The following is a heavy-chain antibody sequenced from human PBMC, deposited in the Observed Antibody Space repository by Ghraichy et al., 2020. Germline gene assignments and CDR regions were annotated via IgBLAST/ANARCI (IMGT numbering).Heavy chain of an antibody. Sequence: SETLSLTCTVSGGSISSYYWSWIRQPPGKGLEWIGYIYYSGSTNYNPSLESRVTISVDPSKNQFSLRLSSVSAADTAVYYCARRNAGSYWYQSWFDPWGQGPLVTVSS. CDR2: IYYSGST. V-gene: IGHV4-59*01. J-gene: IGHJ5*02. CDR3: ARRNAGSYWYQSWFDP. D-gene: IGHD6-13*01. CDR1: GGSISSYY.